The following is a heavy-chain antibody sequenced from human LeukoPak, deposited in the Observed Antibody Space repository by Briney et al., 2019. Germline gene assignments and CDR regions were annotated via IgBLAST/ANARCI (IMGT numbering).Heavy chain of an antibody. Sequence: SETLSLICNVSGDSIRRSNHYWAWIRQPPGKGLEWIGSIFYAGSTYYNPSLKSRVTLSVDTSKNQVSLKLNSVTAADTAMFYCARGSLTEDYWGQGTLVTVSS. D-gene: IGHD2-8*01. CDR2: IFYAGST. V-gene: IGHV4-39*07. CDR1: GDSIRRSNHY. CDR3: ARGSLTEDY. J-gene: IGHJ4*02.